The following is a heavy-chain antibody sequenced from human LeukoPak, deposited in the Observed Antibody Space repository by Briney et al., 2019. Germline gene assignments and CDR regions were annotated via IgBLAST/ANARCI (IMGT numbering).Heavy chain of an antibody. Sequence: QSGGSLRLSCAASGFIFSNYAMIWVRQAPEKGLEWVSVISAVYSAAYGASVKGRFTISRDNSENTVYLQMSSLRADDTAVYYCARDWYDHWGQGTLVTVSS. V-gene: IGHV3-23*01. J-gene: IGHJ5*02. CDR2: ISAVYSA. CDR1: GFIFSNYA. CDR3: ARDWYDH.